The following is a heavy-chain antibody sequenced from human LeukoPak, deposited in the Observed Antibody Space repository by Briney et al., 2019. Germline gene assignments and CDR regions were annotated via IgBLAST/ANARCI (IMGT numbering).Heavy chain of an antibody. Sequence: GGALRLSCAASGFTLSSYNMHWVRQAPGKGLEGVSSISSSSSYIYYADSVKGRFIISRDNAKNSLYLQMNSLRDKDTAVYFCARGWNRGYDYWGQGTLVTVSS. V-gene: IGHV3-21*01. CDR2: ISSSSSYI. J-gene: IGHJ4*02. CDR3: ARGWNRGYDY. D-gene: IGHD5-12*01. CDR1: GFTLSSYN.